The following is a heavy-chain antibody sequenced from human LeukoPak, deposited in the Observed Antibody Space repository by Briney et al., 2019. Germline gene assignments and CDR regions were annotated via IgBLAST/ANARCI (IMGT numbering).Heavy chain of an antibody. CDR1: GYTFTGSY. J-gene: IGHJ4*02. D-gene: IGHD4-23*01. CDR2: IDVNSGDT. Sequence: ASVKVSCKTSGYTFTGSYVHWVRQAPGQGLEWMGRIDVNSGDTYLAQKFQGRVTLTRDTSISTDYLELSSLNSDDSAAYYCARNSRVASTSGLNYWGQGTLVTVSS. CDR3: ARNSRVASTSGLNY. V-gene: IGHV1-2*06.